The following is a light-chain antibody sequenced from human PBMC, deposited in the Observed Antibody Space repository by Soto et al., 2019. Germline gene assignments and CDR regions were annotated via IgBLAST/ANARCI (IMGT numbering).Light chain of an antibody. CDR1: QSVLYSANNENY. V-gene: IGKV4-1*01. CDR2: WAS. CDR3: QQYYTTPWA. Sequence: DSVMTQSPASLAVSLGERATINCKSSQSVLYSANNENYLAWYQQKPGHPPKLLIYWASTRESGVPDRFSGSGSRTDFTLTISSLQAEDVALYYCQQYYTTPWAFGQGTKVDIK. J-gene: IGKJ1*01.